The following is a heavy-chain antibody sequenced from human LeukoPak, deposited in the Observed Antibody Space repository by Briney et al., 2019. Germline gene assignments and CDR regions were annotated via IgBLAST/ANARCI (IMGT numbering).Heavy chain of an antibody. V-gene: IGHV3-11*01. CDR1: GFTFSDYY. Sequence: GGSLRLSCPAYGFTFSDYYMSWIRQAPGKGLEWVSYISSSGSTICYADSVKGRFTISRDNAKNSLYLQMNSLRAEDTAVYYCARVSLAFGRMWVSSGYDYWGQGTLVTVSS. D-gene: IGHD3-22*01. CDR3: ARVSLAFGRMWVSSGYDY. CDR2: ISSSGSTI. J-gene: IGHJ4*02.